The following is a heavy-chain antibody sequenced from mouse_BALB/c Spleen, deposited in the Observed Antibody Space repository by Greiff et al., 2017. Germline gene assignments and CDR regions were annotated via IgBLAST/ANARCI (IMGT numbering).Heavy chain of an antibody. CDR1: GFTFSSYT. CDR2: ISSGGSYT. D-gene: IGHD1-1*01. V-gene: IGHV5-9-3*01. J-gene: IGHJ2*01. Sequence: EVKLVESGGGLVQPGGSLKLSCAASGFTFSSYTMSWVRQTPEKRLEWVATISSGGSYTYYPDSVKGRFTISRDNAKNTLYLQMSSLRSEDTAMYYCARRGDYGFDYWGQGTTLTVSS. CDR3: ARRGDYGFDY.